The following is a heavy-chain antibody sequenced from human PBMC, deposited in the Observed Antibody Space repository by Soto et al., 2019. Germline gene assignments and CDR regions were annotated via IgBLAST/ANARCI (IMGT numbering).Heavy chain of an antibody. V-gene: IGHV3-23*01. D-gene: IGHD6-13*01. CDR2: ISGSGGST. CDR3: AKVGPRAPGFGAAADDYYYYYGMDV. Sequence: GGSLRLSCAASGFTFSSYAMSWVRQAPGKGLEWVSAISGSGGSTYYADSAKGRFTISRDNSKNTLYLQMNSLRAEDTAVYYCAKVGPRAPGFGAAADDYYYYYGMDVWGQGTTVTVSS. CDR1: GFTFSSYA. J-gene: IGHJ6*02.